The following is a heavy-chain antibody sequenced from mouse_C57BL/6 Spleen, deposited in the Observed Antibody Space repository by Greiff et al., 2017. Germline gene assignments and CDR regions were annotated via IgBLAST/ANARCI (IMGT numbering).Heavy chain of an antibody. Sequence: QVQLQQPGAELVRPGSSVKLSCKASGYTFTSYWMHWVKQRPIQGLEWIGNIDPSDSETNYNQKFKDKATLTVDKSSSTAYMQLSSLTSEDSAVYYCARDDGYPFAYWGQGTLVTVSA. CDR1: GYTFTSYW. V-gene: IGHV1-52*01. CDR2: IDPSDSET. D-gene: IGHD2-3*01. CDR3: ARDDGYPFAY. J-gene: IGHJ3*01.